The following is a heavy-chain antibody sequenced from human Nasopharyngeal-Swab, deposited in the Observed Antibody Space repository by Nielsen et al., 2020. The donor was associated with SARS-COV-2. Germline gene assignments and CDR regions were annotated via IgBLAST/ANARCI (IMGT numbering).Heavy chain of an antibody. J-gene: IGHJ3*02. D-gene: IGHD3-3*01. CDR2: MNHNSGNT. Sequence: ASVKVSCKAAGYTGTSYDINWVRQDTGQGLGWMGLMNHNSGNTGYAQKIQGRATMTRDTSISTAYMELSSLRSEDTAVYYCARASVAGPSAIFGVVDDAFDIWGQGTMVTVSS. CDR1: GYTGTSYD. CDR3: ARASVAGPSAIFGVVDDAFDI. V-gene: IGHV1-8*01.